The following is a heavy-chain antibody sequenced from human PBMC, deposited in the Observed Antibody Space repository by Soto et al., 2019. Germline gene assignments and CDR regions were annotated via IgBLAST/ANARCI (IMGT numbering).Heavy chain of an antibody. CDR1: GFTFSSYG. D-gene: IGHD6-13*01. V-gene: IGHV3-30*03. CDR2: ISYDGSNK. J-gene: IGHJ4*02. CDR3: ARADLGYSSSWYLTFFDY. Sequence: QVQLVESGGGVVQPGRSLRLSCAASGFTFSSYGMHWVRQAPGKGLEWVAVISYDGSNKYYADYVKGRFTISRDNSKNTLYLQMNSLRAEDTAVYYCARADLGYSSSWYLTFFDYWGQGTLVTVSS.